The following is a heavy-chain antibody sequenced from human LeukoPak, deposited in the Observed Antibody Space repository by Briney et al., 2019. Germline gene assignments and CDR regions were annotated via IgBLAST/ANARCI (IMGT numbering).Heavy chain of an antibody. J-gene: IGHJ6*04. Sequence: PGGSLTLSCEASGFTFASHAMNWIRQAPGKGLEWVAGISGSGGSAFYAWSVRGRFTFSRDNSKNTLLLQMNRLRPEVTAVYFCARGGGRLVHSAGVGGWMDVWGKGTPVTVSS. CDR3: ARGGGRLVHSAGVGGWMDV. D-gene: IGHD6-13*01. V-gene: IGHV3-23*01. CDR2: ISGSGGSA. CDR1: GFTFASHA.